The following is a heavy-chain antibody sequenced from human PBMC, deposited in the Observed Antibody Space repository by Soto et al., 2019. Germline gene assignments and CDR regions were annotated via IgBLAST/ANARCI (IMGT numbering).Heavy chain of an antibody. CDR1: EFSISTFW. CDR3: ARGYDFWSGCYRPHGMDL. D-gene: IGHD3-3*01. CDR2: INGDETIT. Sequence: HPGGSLRLSCAASEFSISTFWMHWVRQAPGKGLVWVSRINGDETITEYADFVKGRFTVSRDNAKNTVDLQMNSLRAEDTALYYCARGYDFWSGCYRPHGMDLWGQGTAVTVSS. V-gene: IGHV3-74*01. J-gene: IGHJ6*02.